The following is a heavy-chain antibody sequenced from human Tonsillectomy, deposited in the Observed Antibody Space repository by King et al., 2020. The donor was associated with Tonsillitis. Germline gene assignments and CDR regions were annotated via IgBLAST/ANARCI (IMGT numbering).Heavy chain of an antibody. CDR2: IYYSGIT. J-gene: IGHJ6*02. CDR3: ARDRKVGGNNYYGMDV. V-gene: IGHV4-59*01. CDR1: GVSISSYY. D-gene: IGHD3-10*01. Sequence: VQLQESGPGLVKPSETLSLTCTVSGVSISSYYWSWIRQPPGKGLEWIGCIYYSGITNYNPSLKSRVTISVDTSKNQFSLKLSSVTAADTPVYYCARDRKVGGNNYYGMDVWGQGTTVTVSS.